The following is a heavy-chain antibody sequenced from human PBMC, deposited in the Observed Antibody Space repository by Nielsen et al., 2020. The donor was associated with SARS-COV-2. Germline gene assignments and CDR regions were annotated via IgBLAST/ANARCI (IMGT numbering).Heavy chain of an antibody. J-gene: IGHJ4*02. Sequence: GESLKISCAASGFIFSSYAMSWVRQAPGKGLEWVSTISGSGGGTYYADSVKGRFSISRDNSKNTLYLQMNSLRAEDTALYYCAKEGCSGGSCYGYFDYWGQGTLVTVSS. CDR1: GFIFSSYA. D-gene: IGHD2-15*01. CDR3: AKEGCSGGSCYGYFDY. V-gene: IGHV3-23*01. CDR2: ISGSGGGT.